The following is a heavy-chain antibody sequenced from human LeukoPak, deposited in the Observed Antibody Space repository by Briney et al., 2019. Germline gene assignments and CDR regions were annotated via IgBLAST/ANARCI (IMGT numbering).Heavy chain of an antibody. V-gene: IGHV4-39*07. D-gene: IGHD3-9*01. CDR3: ARHRGQYYDILTGYYGGYFDY. CDR2: IYYTGST. J-gene: IGHJ4*02. Sequence: PSETLSLTCTVSGGSISSSSYYWAWIRQPPGKGLEWIGSIYYTGSTYYNPSLKSRVTISVDTSKNQFSLRLSSVTAADTAVYYCARHRGQYYDILTGYYGGYFDYWGQGTLVTVSS. CDR1: GGSISSSSYY.